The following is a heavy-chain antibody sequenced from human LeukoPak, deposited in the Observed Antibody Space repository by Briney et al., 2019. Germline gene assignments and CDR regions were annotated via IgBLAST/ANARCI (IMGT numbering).Heavy chain of an antibody. CDR1: GFSFSSYS. CDR3: AKDDRWLQFCC. J-gene: IGHJ4*02. V-gene: IGHV3-23*01. D-gene: IGHD5-24*01. CDR2: IIPSGHTT. Sequence: PGGSLRLSCAASGFSFSSYSMNWVRQAPGKGLEWVSGIIPSGHTTYYADSVRGRFTTSRDNSRNTVYLQMNSLRAEDTAVYYCAKDDRWLQFCCWGQGTLVTVSA.